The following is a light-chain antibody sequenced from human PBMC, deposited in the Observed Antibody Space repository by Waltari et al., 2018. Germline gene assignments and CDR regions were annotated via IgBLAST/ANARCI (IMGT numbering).Light chain of an antibody. V-gene: IGLV2-8*01. J-gene: IGLJ1*01. CDR1: SSDIGAYNY. CDR3: SSYAGSNNYV. Sequence: QSALTQPPAASGSPGQSVTISCTGTSSDIGAYNYVSWYQQHPGKAPKLLIFEVRRRPEGVPDRFSGSKSANTASLTVSGLQADDEADYYCSSYAGSNNYVFGTGTKVTVL. CDR2: EVR.